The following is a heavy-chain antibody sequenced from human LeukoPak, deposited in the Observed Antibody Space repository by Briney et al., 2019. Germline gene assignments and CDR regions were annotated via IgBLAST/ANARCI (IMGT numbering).Heavy chain of an antibody. CDR3: AKDGYSSSWYYFDH. CDR2: ISGSGGST. V-gene: IGHV3-23*01. Sequence: GGSLRLSCAASGFTFSSYAMCWVRQAPGKGLEWVSAISGSGGSTYYADSVKGRFTISRDNSKNTLYLQMNSLRAEDTAVYFCAKDGYSSSWYYFDHWGQGTLVTVSS. J-gene: IGHJ4*02. CDR1: GFTFSSYA. D-gene: IGHD6-13*01.